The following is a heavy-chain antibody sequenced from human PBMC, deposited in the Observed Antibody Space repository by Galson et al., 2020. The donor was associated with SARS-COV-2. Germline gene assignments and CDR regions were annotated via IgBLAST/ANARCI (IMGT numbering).Heavy chain of an antibody. CDR1: GASITNDGYY. Sequence: ASETLSLTCTVSGASITNDGYYWSWIRQHPGKGLEWIGYIYFNGNTHYNPSLKSRVTISVDTSKSQFSLKLTSVTAADTAVYYCARDTHANINALDNWGKGTMVTVSA. J-gene: IGHJ3*02. V-gene: IGHV4-31*03. D-gene: IGHD2-2*01. CDR2: IYFNGNT. CDR3: ARDTHANINALDN.